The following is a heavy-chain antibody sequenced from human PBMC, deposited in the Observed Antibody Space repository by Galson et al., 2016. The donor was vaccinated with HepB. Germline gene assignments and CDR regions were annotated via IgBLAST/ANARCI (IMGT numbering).Heavy chain of an antibody. Sequence: SLRLSCAASGFNFNKYGMHWVRQAPGKGLEWVALISHDISNIFYGDSVRGRFTISRDNSKNTLYLQMNSLRPEDTAVYYCAKVHRFSRGWSSFDFWGRGTLVTVSS. D-gene: IGHD6-19*01. CDR2: ISHDISNI. CDR3: AKVHRFSRGWSSFDF. J-gene: IGHJ4*02. V-gene: IGHV3-30*18. CDR1: GFNFNKYG.